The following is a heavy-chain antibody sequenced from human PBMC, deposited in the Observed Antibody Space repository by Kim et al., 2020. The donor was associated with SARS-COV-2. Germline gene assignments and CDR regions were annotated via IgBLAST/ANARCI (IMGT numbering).Heavy chain of an antibody. D-gene: IGHD5-12*01. J-gene: IGHJ4*02. CDR3: AADPAWGYNLYY. CDR1: GFTFTSSA. CDR2: IVVGSGNT. Sequence: SVKVSCKASGFTFTSSAMQWVRQARGQRLEWIGWIVVGSGNTNYAQKFQERVTITRDMSTSTAYMELSSLRSEDTAVYYCAADPAWGYNLYYWGQGTLVTVSS. V-gene: IGHV1-58*02.